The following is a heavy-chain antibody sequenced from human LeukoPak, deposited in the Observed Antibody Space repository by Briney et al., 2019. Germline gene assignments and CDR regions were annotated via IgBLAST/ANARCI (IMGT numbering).Heavy chain of an antibody. CDR3: ARDMYKNSWYGFMDV. Sequence: GGSLRLSCAASGFTFSDYSMNWVRQAPGKGLEWVSSITMTSSYIYYADSVKGRFTISRDNAENSLYLQMDSLRAEDTAVYYCARDMYKNSWYGFMDVWGKGTTVTISS. CDR2: ITMTSSYI. D-gene: IGHD6-13*01. J-gene: IGHJ6*03. V-gene: IGHV3-21*06. CDR1: GFTFSDYS.